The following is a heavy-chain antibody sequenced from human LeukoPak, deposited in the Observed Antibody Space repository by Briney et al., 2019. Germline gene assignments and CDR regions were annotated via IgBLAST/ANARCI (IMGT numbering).Heavy chain of an antibody. J-gene: IGHJ6*02. Sequence: GGSLRLSCAASGFTFSSYSMNWVRQAPGKGLEWVSSISSSSSYIYYADSVKGRFTISRDNAKNSLYLQMNSLRAEDTAVYYCARDIAVVVAASFGMDVWGQGTTVTVSS. CDR1: GFTFSSYS. D-gene: IGHD2-15*01. CDR3: ARDIAVVVAASFGMDV. V-gene: IGHV3-21*01. CDR2: ISSSSSYI.